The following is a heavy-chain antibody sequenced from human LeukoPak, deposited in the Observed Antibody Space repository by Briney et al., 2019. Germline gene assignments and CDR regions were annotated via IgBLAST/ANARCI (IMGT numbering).Heavy chain of an antibody. CDR1: GYSFAIYD. CDR3: ARGGDDFWTTFYFDY. Sequence: GASVKVSCKSSGYSFAIYDINWVRQAPGQGLEWMGWMKPNSGNTDYAQKFQGRVTITRDTAITTAYMELSSLRSDDTAVYYCARGGDDFWTTFYFDYWGQGTLVTVSS. V-gene: IGHV1-8*03. CDR2: MKPNSGNT. D-gene: IGHD3-3*01. J-gene: IGHJ4*02.